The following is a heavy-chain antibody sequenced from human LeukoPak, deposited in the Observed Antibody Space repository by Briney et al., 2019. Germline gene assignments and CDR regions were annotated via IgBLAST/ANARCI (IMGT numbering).Heavy chain of an antibody. CDR3: ARDPPRSGWYPLDY. CDR2: ISSSSSYI. Sequence: GGSLRLSCAAYGFTFSSYSMNWVRQAPGKGLEWVSSISSSSSYIYFADSVKGRFTISRDNAKNSLYLQMNSLRAEDTAVYYCARDPPRSGWYPLDYWGQGTLVTVSS. CDR1: GFTFSSYS. V-gene: IGHV3-21*01. J-gene: IGHJ4*02. D-gene: IGHD6-19*01.